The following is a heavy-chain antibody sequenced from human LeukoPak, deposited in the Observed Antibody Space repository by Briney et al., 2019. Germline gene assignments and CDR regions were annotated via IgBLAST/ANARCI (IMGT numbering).Heavy chain of an antibody. CDR2: IYYSGST. Sequence: SETLSLTCTVSGGPISSGDYYWTWIRQHPGKGLEWIGYIYYSGSTYYNPSLKSRVTISVDTAKNQFSLKLSSVTAADTAVYYCARWYYDSSGYRYFDYWGQGTLVTVSS. D-gene: IGHD3-22*01. CDR3: ARWYYDSSGYRYFDY. CDR1: GGPISSGDYY. V-gene: IGHV4-31*03. J-gene: IGHJ4*02.